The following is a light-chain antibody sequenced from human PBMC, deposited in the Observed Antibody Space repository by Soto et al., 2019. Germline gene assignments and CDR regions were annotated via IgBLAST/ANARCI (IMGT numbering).Light chain of an antibody. Sequence: DFQLTQSPSTLAAFVGDRVTITCRASQSINGWLAWYQQKPGRAPKLLIYDASSLQSGVPSRFSGRGSATEYTLTISSLQADDSATYYCQQYNSFHQTFGQGTKVDIK. CDR2: DAS. CDR3: QQYNSFHQT. J-gene: IGKJ1*01. CDR1: QSINGW. V-gene: IGKV1-5*01.